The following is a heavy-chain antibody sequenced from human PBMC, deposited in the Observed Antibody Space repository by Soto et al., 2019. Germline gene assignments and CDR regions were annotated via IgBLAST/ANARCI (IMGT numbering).Heavy chain of an antibody. Sequence: SETLSLTCTVSGGSISGYYWSWIRQPPGKGLEWIGYIYDSGSTNYNPSLESRLTISVDTSQNQVSLKLSSVTAADTAVYYCTSGYSRAYWGQGTLVTVSS. CDR1: GGSISGYY. CDR2: IYDSGST. V-gene: IGHV4-59*01. CDR3: TSGYSRAY. J-gene: IGHJ4*02. D-gene: IGHD5-18*01.